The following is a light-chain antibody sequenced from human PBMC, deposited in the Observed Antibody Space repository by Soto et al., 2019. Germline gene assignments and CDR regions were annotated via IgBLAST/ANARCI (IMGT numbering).Light chain of an antibody. CDR1: QSIRGW. J-gene: IGKJ2*01. Sequence: DIPMTQSPSTLSASVGDRVTITCRASQSIRGWLAWYQQKPGKAPKLLIYKASNLESGVPSRFSGSGSGTEFTLTISSLQPDDFATYYCQQYNSYLMYTFGQGTKVEFK. CDR2: KAS. CDR3: QQYNSYLMYT. V-gene: IGKV1-5*03.